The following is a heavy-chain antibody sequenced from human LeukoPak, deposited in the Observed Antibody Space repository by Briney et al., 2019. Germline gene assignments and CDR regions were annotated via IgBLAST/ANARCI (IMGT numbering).Heavy chain of an antibody. V-gene: IGHV3-30-3*01. CDR2: TSSDGNIK. J-gene: IGHJ4*02. Sequence: GGSLRLSCAASGFTFSSYAMHWVRQAPGKGLEGVAVTSSDGNIKYYADSVEGRFTISRDNSKNTLYLQMNSLRGEDTGVYYCARDPVPATARHFDYWGQGTLVTVSS. CDR1: GFTFSSYA. D-gene: IGHD1-1*01. CDR3: ARDPVPATARHFDY.